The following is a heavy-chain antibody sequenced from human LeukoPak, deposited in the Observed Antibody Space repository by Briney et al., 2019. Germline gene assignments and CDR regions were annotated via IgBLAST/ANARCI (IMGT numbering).Heavy chain of an antibody. V-gene: IGHV3-30*02. CDR1: GWIFSRYG. Sequence: GGALRLSCAASGWIFSRYGMNWDRQAQGKGGEGVGFIQYDGSNKYYADSVKGRFTVSSDNSKNTVYLQVHSLRAEDTAVYYCARAYKWPYYYYGMDVWGQGTTVTVSS. J-gene: IGHJ6*02. CDR2: IQYDGSNK. D-gene: IGHD1-20*01. CDR3: ARAYKWPYYYYGMDV.